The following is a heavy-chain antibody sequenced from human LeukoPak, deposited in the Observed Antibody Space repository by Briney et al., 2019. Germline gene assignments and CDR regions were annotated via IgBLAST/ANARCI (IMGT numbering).Heavy chain of an antibody. V-gene: IGHV3-23*01. CDR3: AKHPTNDFWSGYPDNWFDP. CDR1: GFTFSSNA. CDR2: ISGSGGST. Sequence: PGGSLRLSCAASGFTFSSNAMSWVRQAPGKGLEWVSAISGSGGSTYHADSVKGRFTISRDNSKNTLYLQMNSLRAEDTAVYYCAKHPTNDFWSGYPDNWFDPWGQGTLVTVSS. D-gene: IGHD3-3*01. J-gene: IGHJ5*02.